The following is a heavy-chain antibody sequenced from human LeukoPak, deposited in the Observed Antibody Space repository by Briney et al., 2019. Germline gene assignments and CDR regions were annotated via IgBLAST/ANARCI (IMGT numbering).Heavy chain of an antibody. V-gene: IGHV1-18*04. D-gene: IGHD2/OR15-2a*01. CDR3: ARLINWFDP. Sequence: GASVKVSCKASGYTFTGYYMHWVGQAAGQGLEWMGWISAYNGNTNYAQKLQGRVTMTTDTSASTAYMELRSLRSDDTAVYYCARLINWFDPWGQGTLVTVSS. J-gene: IGHJ5*02. CDR1: GYTFTGYY. CDR2: ISAYNGNT.